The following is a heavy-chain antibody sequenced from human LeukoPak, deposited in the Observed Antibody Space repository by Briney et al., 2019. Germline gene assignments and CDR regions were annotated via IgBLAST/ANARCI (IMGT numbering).Heavy chain of an antibody. CDR1: GYTLTGYY. Sequence: ASVKVSCKASGYTLTGYYMHWVRQAPGQGLEWMGWINPNSGGTNYAQKFQGRVTMTRDTSISTAYMELSRLRSDDTAVYYCARGIVVVPAAILGYFDYWGQGTLVTVSS. CDR2: INPNSGGT. D-gene: IGHD2-2*01. V-gene: IGHV1-2*02. CDR3: ARGIVVVPAAILGYFDY. J-gene: IGHJ4*02.